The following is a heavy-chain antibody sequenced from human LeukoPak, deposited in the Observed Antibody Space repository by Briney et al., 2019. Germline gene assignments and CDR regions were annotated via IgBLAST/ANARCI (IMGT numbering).Heavy chain of an antibody. CDR3: AKDGAYYDFWSGWVGVGWWGYMDV. J-gene: IGHJ6*03. V-gene: IGHV3-23*01. Sequence: PGGTLRLSCAASGFTFSSYGMSWVRQAPGKGLEWVSAISGSGGSTYYADSVKGRFTISRDNSKNTLYLQMNSLRAEDTAVYYCAKDGAYYDFWSGWVGVGWWGYMDVWGKGTTVTVSS. D-gene: IGHD3-3*01. CDR2: ISGSGGST. CDR1: GFTFSSYG.